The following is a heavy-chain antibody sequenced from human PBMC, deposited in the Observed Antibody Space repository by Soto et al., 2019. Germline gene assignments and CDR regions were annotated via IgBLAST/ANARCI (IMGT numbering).Heavy chain of an antibody. V-gene: IGHV3-30*18. Sequence: LRLSCAASGFTFSSYGMHWVRQAPGKGLEWVAVISYDGSNKYYADSVKGRFTISRDNSKNTLYLQMNSLRAEDTAVYYCAKETIGYIAARPRGVWFDPWGQGTLVTVSS. CDR3: AKETIGYIAARPRGVWFDP. CDR1: GFTFSSYG. D-gene: IGHD6-6*01. CDR2: ISYDGSNK. J-gene: IGHJ5*02.